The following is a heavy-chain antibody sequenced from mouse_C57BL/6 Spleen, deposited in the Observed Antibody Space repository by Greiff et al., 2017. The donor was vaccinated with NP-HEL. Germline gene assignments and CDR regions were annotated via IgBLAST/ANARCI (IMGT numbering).Heavy chain of an antibody. CDR2: ISSGSSTI. CDR3: ANIYGSSHYYAMDY. V-gene: IGHV5-17*01. J-gene: IGHJ4*01. CDR1: GFTFSDYG. D-gene: IGHD1-1*01. Sequence: EVNVVESGGGLVKPGGSLKLSCAASGFTFSDYGMHWVRQAPEKGLEWVAYISSGSSTIYYADTVKGRFTISRDNAKNTLFLQMTSLRSEDTAMYYCANIYGSSHYYAMDYWGQGTSVTVSS.